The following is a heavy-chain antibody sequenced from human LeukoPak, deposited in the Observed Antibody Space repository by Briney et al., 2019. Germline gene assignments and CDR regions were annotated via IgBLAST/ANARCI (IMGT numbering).Heavy chain of an antibody. CDR2: INHSGST. V-gene: IGHV4-34*01. CDR1: GGSFSGYY. Sequence: SETLSLTCAVYGGSFSGYYWSWIRQPPGKGLEWIGEINHSGSTNYNPSLKSRVTISVDTSKNQFSLKLSSVTAADTAVYYCARDLPLIAAAGAFDIWGQGTMVIVSS. D-gene: IGHD6-13*01. CDR3: ARDLPLIAAAGAFDI. J-gene: IGHJ3*02.